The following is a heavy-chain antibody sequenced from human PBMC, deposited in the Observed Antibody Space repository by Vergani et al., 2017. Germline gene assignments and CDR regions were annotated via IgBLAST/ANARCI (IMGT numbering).Heavy chain of an antibody. CDR3: ARHPFNWKPSGYYYYMDV. V-gene: IGHV4-39*01. CDR1: GGSISSSSYS. J-gene: IGHJ6*03. Sequence: QLQLQESCPGLVKPSETLSLTCSVPGGSISSSSYSWGWIRQPPRKGLEWIGSIYYSWSTYYNPSLKSRVTISVDTSKNQFSLKLSSVTATDTAVYYCARHPFNWKPSGYYYYMDVWGKGTTVTVSS. CDR2: IYYSWST. D-gene: IGHD1-20*01.